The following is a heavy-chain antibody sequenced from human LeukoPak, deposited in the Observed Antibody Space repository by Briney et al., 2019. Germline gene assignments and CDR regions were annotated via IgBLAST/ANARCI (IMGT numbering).Heavy chain of an antibody. CDR3: ARAFSSGWYPYSIGGLWFDY. J-gene: IGHJ4*02. CDR1: GVSISSYY. Sequence: PSETLSLTCTVSGVSISSYYWSWIRQPPGKGLEWIGNIYYTGSTNYNPSLKSRVTISVDTSKNQFSLKLSSVTAADTAVYYCARAFSSGWYPYSIGGLWFDYWGQGTLVTVSS. CDR2: IYYTGST. V-gene: IGHV4-59*01. D-gene: IGHD6-19*01.